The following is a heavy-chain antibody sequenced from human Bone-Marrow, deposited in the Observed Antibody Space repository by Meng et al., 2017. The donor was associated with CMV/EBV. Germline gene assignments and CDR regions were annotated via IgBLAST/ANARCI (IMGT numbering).Heavy chain of an antibody. J-gene: IGHJ6*02. CDR3: ASLTYYYDNYAYQGMDV. CDR2: TIPPIGTT. CDR1: GGTVSNYV. D-gene: IGHD3-22*01. Sequence: SVKVSCKASGGTVSNYVISWLRQAPGEGLEWMGGTIPPIGTTHYAQKFQGRVTITADKSTTKVYMDLSSLRSEDTAVYYCASLTYYYDNYAYQGMDVWGQGTTVTVSS. V-gene: IGHV1-69*06.